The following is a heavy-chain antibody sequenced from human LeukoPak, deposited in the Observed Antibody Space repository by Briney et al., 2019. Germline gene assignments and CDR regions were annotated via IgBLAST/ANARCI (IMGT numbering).Heavy chain of an antibody. J-gene: IGHJ1*01. CDR2: IYPGDSDT. V-gene: IGHV5-51*01. D-gene: IGHD2-21*02. Sequence: GESLKISCKGSGYSFTSYWIGWVRPMPGKGLEWMGIIYPGDSDTRYSPSFQGQVTISADKSISTAYLQWSSLKASDTAMYYCASAMYCGGDCFKYFQHWGQGTLVTVSS. CDR1: GYSFTSYW. CDR3: ASAMYCGGDCFKYFQH.